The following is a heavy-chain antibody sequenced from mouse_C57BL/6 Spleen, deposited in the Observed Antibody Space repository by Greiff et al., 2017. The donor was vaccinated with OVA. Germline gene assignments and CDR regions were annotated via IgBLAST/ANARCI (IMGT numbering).Heavy chain of an antibody. CDR1: GFSFNTYA. J-gene: IGHJ1*03. D-gene: IGHD1-1*01. Sequence: EVQGVESGGGLVQPKGSLKLSCAASGFSFNTYAMNWVRQAPGKGLEWVARIRSKSNNYATYYADSVKDRFTISRDDSESMLYLQMNNLKTEDTAMDYCVRQGVVAWYFDVWGTGTTVTVSS. CDR3: VRQGVVAWYFDV. V-gene: IGHV10-1*01. CDR2: IRSKSNNYAT.